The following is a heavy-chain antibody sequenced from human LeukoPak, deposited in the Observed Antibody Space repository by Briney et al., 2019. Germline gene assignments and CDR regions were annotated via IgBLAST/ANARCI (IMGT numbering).Heavy chain of an antibody. CDR2: VYYTGSA. CDR1: GGSITNYY. Sequence: KPSETLSLTCTVSGGSITNYYWTWVRQPPGKGLEWFGYVYYTGSANYNPSLKSRVTILVDTSKNQFSLNLSSVTAADTAVYYCARLAPVAQSGDYLGYFDYWGQGALVTVSS. CDR3: ARLAPVAQSGDYLGYFDY. D-gene: IGHD4-17*01. V-gene: IGHV4-59*08. J-gene: IGHJ4*02.